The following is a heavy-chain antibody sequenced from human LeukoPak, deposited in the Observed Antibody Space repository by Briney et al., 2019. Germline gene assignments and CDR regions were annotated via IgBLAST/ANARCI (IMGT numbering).Heavy chain of an antibody. CDR2: IRNKAYGGTT. V-gene: IGHV3-49*03. CDR3: TTYGSGRKFDY. D-gene: IGHD3-10*01. Sequence: PGGSLRLSCTTSGFTFGDYAMSWFRQAPGKGLEWVTFIRNKAYGGTTEYAASVKGRFTISRDDSKSIAYLYMNSLKSEDTAVYYCTTYGSGRKFDYWGQGILVTVSA. J-gene: IGHJ4*02. CDR1: GFTFGDYA.